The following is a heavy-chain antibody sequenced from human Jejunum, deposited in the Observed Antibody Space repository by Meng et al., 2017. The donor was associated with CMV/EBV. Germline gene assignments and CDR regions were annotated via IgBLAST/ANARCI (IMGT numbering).Heavy chain of an antibody. CDR1: RDTLINYP. V-gene: IGHV3-30-3*01. J-gene: IGHJ4*02. CDR2: LSNDGSTK. CDR3: AREKRFTNYFDS. Sequence: AASRDTLINYPMHWVRKAPGKGLEWVASLSNDGSTKYLADSVRGQFSMSRDISKNTVYLHMNNLRGEDTAVYYCAREKRFTNYFDSWGRGTLVTVSS.